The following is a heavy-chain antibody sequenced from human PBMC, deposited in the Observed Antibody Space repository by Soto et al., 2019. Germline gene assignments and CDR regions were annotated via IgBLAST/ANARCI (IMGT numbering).Heavy chain of an antibody. J-gene: IGHJ4*02. D-gene: IGHD3-3*01. CDR1: GYTFNSYG. V-gene: IGHV1-18*01. CDR3: ARGRSGGARDFDN. Sequence: QVQLVQSGGEVTRPGASVRVSCKASGYTFNSYGISWVRQAPGQGLEWMGGISSYNGHTDYARKFQGRVAMTTDISTNTVSMELRDLRSDDTAVYYCARGRSGGARDFDNWGQGTLVTVSS. CDR2: ISSYNGHT.